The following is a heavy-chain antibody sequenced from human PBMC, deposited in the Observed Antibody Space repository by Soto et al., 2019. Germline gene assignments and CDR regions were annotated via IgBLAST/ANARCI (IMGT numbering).Heavy chain of an antibody. CDR1: GFTFSSYA. V-gene: IGHV3-23*01. D-gene: IGHD5-18*01. Sequence: GGSLRLSCAASGFTFSSYAMSWVRQAPGKGLEWVSAISGSGGSTYYADSVKGRFTISRDNSKNTLYLQMNSLRAEDTAVYYCARAVDTAMEVSGFDYWGQGTLVTVSS. J-gene: IGHJ4*02. CDR3: ARAVDTAMEVSGFDY. CDR2: ISGSGGST.